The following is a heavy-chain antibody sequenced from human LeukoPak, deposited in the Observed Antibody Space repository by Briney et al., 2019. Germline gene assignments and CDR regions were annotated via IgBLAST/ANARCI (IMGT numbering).Heavy chain of an antibody. CDR3: ARVQTTVLLEWLF. J-gene: IGHJ4*02. CDR2: IKGDSGDP. V-gene: IGHV1-2*02. CDR1: GYTFTDYY. D-gene: IGHD3-3*01. Sequence: ASVKVSCKALGYTFTDYYMHWVRQAPGQGLEWMGWIKGDSGDPKFAQKFQGRVTMTRDTSISTVYMELSRLTSDDTAIYYCARVQTTVLLEWLFWEQGALVTVSS.